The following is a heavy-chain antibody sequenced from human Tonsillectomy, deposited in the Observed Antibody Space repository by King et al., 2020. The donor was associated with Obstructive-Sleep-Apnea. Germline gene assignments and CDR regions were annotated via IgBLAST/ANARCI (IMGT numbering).Heavy chain of an antibody. Sequence: VQLQESGPGLVKPSGTLSLTCGVSGDSFSSSKWWSWVCQPPGKGLQWIGEIYHSGTTNYNPSLKSRVTLSLDKSKKQFSLKLSSVTAADTAVYYCARTTHGDYALDYWGQGTLVTVSS. CDR1: GDSFSSSKW. CDR3: ARTTHGDYALDY. V-gene: IGHV4-4*02. J-gene: IGHJ4*02. CDR2: IYHSGTT. D-gene: IGHD4-17*01.